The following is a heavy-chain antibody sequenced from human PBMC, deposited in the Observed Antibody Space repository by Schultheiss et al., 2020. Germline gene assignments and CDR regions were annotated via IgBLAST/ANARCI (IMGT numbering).Heavy chain of an antibody. CDR1: GGSFSGYY. J-gene: IGHJ4*02. D-gene: IGHD1-26*01. CDR3: ARVSVKWDLSGTGSLDY. V-gene: IGHV4-31*11. CDR2: IYYSGST. Sequence: SQTLSLTCAVYGGSFSGYYWSWIRQHPGKGLEWIGYIYYSGSTYYNPSLKSRVTISVDTSKNQFSLKLSSVTAADTAVYYCARVSVKWDLSGTGSLDYWGQGNRVNVHS.